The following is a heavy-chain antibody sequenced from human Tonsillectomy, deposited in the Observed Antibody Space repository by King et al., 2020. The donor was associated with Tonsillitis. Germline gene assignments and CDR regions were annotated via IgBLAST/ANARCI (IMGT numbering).Heavy chain of an antibody. D-gene: IGHD3-3*01. J-gene: IGHJ4*02. CDR3: LVEWLLE. Sequence: VQLVESGGGLVQPGGSLRLSCAASGFLFSSYAMSWVRQAPGKGLEWVSDISNSGGSTYYADSVKGRFTISRDNSKNTVYVQMNSLRAEDTAVYYCLVEWLLEWGQGTQVTVSS. CDR1: GFLFSSYA. CDR2: ISNSGGST. V-gene: IGHV3-23*04.